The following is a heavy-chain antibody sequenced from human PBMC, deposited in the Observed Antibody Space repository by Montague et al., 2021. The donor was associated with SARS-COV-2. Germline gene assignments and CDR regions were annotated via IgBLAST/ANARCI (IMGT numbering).Heavy chain of an antibody. Sequence: SLRLSCAASGFRFSDYWMTWVRQAPGKGLEWVADIKQDGSVKYYVDSVRGRFTISRDNAQSLLFLQLSSLRAGDTAVYYCTRLCGDYGSASDSWGQGTLVIVSS. CDR2: IKQDGSVK. V-gene: IGHV3-7*05. CDR3: TRLCGDYGSASDS. J-gene: IGHJ5*01. D-gene: IGHD4/OR15-4a*01. CDR1: GFRFSDYW.